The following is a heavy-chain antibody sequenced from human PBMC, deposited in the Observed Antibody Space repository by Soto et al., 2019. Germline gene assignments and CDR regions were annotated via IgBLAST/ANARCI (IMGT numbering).Heavy chain of an antibody. CDR3: ARCKDGQLVRYWFDP. CDR2: IYYSGST. V-gene: IGHV4-59*01. CDR1: GGSISSYY. Sequence: SETLSLTCTVSGGSISSYYWSWIRQPPGKGLEWIGYIYYSGSTNYNPSIKSRVTISVDTSKNQFSLKLSSVTAADTAVYYCARCKDGQLVRYWFDPWGQGTLVTVSS. J-gene: IGHJ5*02. D-gene: IGHD6-13*01.